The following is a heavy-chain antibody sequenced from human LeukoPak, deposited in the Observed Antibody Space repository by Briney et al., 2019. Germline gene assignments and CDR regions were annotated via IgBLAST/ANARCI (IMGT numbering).Heavy chain of an antibody. V-gene: IGHV4-39*01. D-gene: IGHD4-17*01. CDR3: ARVAKDYGDYNPKGFTNWFDP. CDR2: IYYSGST. J-gene: IGHJ5*02. CDR1: GDSISSRSYY. Sequence: PSETLSLTCTVSGDSISSRSYYWGWIRQPPGKGLEWIGSIYYSGSTYYNPSLKSRVTISVNTSKNQFSLKLSSVTAADTAVYYCARVAKDYGDYNPKGFTNWFDPWGRGTLVTVSS.